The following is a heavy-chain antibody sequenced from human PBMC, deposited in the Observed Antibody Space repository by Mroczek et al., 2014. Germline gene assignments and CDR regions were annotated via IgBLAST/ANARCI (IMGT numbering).Heavy chain of an antibody. CDR1: GFTFSSYG. Sequence: QVQLVQSGGGVVQPGRSLRLSCAASGFTFSSYGMHWVRQAPGKGLEWVAVISYDGSNKYYADSVKGRFTISRDNSKNTLYLQMNSLRAEDTAVYYCATREGIVVVPANYYGMDVWGQGTTVTVSS. J-gene: IGHJ6*02. V-gene: IGHV3-30*03. CDR3: ATREGIVVVPANYYGMDV. D-gene: IGHD2-2*01. CDR2: ISYDGSNK.